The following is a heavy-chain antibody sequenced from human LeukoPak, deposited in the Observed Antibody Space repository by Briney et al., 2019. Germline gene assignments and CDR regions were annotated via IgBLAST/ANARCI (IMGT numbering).Heavy chain of an antibody. D-gene: IGHD3-10*02. CDR1: GASFSSSTYY. V-gene: IGHV4-39*01. J-gene: IGHJ5*02. CDR2: IYYSGST. Sequence: SETLSLTCTVSGASFSSSTYYWGWIRQPPGKGLEWIGSIYYSGSTYYNPSLKSRVTISVETSKNQFSLKLSSVTAADTAVYYCASHSSYVSPFRSWGRGPLVTVSP. CDR3: ASHSSYVSPFRS.